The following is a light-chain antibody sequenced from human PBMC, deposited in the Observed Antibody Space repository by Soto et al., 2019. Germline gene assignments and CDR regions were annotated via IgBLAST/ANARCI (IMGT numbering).Light chain of an antibody. J-gene: IGKJ4*01. V-gene: IGKV1-12*01. CDR2: TTS. Sequence: DIQMTQSPSSVSASVGDTVVISCQASQHVSNWLAWYQQKPGEAPKLLIYTTSTLQSGVPSRFSGRGSGTHFALTISSLQPEDFATYYCQQGTSFPLTFGGGTKVEVK. CDR3: QQGTSFPLT. CDR1: QHVSNW.